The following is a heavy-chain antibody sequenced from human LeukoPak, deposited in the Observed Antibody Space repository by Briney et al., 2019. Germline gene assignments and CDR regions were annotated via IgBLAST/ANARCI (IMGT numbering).Heavy chain of an antibody. CDR3: EKEGMVQD. CDR2: ISGSGGST. CDR1: GFTFSSYA. V-gene: IGHV3-23*01. D-gene: IGHD6-13*01. J-gene: IGHJ1*01. Sequence: GGSLRPSCAASGFTFSSYAMSWVRQAPVKGLEWVSAISGSGGSTYYADSMKGRFTISRDNSKNTLDLQMNSLRAEDTAVYYCEKEGMVQDWGQGTLVTVSS.